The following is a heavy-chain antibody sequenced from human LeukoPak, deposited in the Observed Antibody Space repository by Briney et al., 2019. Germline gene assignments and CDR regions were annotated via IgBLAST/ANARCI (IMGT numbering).Heavy chain of an antibody. V-gene: IGHV3-33*03. Sequence: GGSLRLSCAASGFTFSSYGMHWVRQAPGKGLEWVAVIWYDGSNKYYADSVKGRFTISRDNAKNSLYLQMNSLRAEDTAVYYCAKERQTLRYYFDYWGQGTLVTVSS. D-gene: IGHD4-23*01. CDR3: AKERQTLRYYFDY. J-gene: IGHJ4*02. CDR2: IWYDGSNK. CDR1: GFTFSSYG.